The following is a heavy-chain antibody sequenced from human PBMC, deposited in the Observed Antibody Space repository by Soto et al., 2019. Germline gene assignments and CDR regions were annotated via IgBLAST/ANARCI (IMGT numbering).Heavy chain of an antibody. D-gene: IGHD6-19*01. J-gene: IGHJ4*02. CDR2: INANNGHT. CDR3: ARVRVGSGWKNSPDF. V-gene: IGHV1-2*02. CDR1: GYSFTGYN. Sequence: QVQLVQSGAEVKKPGASVKVSCRASGYSFTGYNMHWVRQAPGQGLEWMGWINANNGHTDFAQKFQGRVTMTRDTSISTAYKELNRRISDDTAMYYCARVRVGSGWKNSPDFRGQGTLGTVSS.